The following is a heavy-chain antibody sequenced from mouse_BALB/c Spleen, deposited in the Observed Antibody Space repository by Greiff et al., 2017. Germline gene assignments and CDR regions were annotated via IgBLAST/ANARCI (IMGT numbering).Heavy chain of an antibody. Sequence: EVQLQESGPGLVKPSQSLSLTCTVTGYSITSDYAWNWIRQFPGNKLEWMGYISYSGSTSYNPSLKSRISITRDTSKNQFFLQLNSVTTEDTATYYCARWDDPYAMDYWGQGTSVTVSS. CDR1: GYSITSDYA. CDR3: ARWDDPYAMDY. D-gene: IGHD2-3*01. CDR2: ISYSGST. V-gene: IGHV3-2*02. J-gene: IGHJ4*01.